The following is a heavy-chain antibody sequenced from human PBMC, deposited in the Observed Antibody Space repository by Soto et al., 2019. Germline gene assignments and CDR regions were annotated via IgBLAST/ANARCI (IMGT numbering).Heavy chain of an antibody. V-gene: IGHV2-5*02. Sequence: QVTLKESGPTLVKPTQTLTLTCTVSGLSLRTTGVGVGWVRQPPGKALEWLALLYWDDDKRYSPYLRSRLTLAKDISEKQVVLTMTNMDTVDTATYYCVQSRCGGDCLEIYSSHAYNGLDVWGQGTTVTVSS. J-gene: IGHJ6*02. CDR2: LYWDDDK. D-gene: IGHD2-21*02. CDR1: GLSLRTTGVG. CDR3: VQSRCGGDCLEIYSSHAYNGLDV.